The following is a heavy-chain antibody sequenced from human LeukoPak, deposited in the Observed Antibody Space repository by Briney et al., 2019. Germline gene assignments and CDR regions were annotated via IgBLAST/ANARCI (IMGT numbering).Heavy chain of an antibody. CDR3: ARHSRDHHWFDP. D-gene: IGHD1-14*01. Sequence: SETLSLTCAVYGGSFSGYYWSWIRQPPGKGLEWIGEINHSGSTNYNPSLKSRVTISVDTSKNQFSLKLSSVTAADTAVYYCARHSRDHHWFDPWGQGTLVTVSS. CDR2: INHSGST. J-gene: IGHJ5*02. CDR1: GGSFSGYY. V-gene: IGHV4-34*01.